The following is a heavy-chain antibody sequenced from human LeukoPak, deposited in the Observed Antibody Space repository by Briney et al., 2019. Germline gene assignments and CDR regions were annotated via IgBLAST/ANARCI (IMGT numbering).Heavy chain of an antibody. V-gene: IGHV4-34*01. CDR1: GGSFSGYY. D-gene: IGHD4-17*01. CDR3: VRGSTVTSLTY. J-gene: IGHJ4*02. Sequence: SETLSLTCAVYGGSFSGYYWGWIRQPPGKGLEWIGEINHSGSTNYNPSLKSRVSISVDTSKNQLSLKLRSVTAADTAVFYCVRGSTVTSLTYWGQGTLVTVSP. CDR2: INHSGST.